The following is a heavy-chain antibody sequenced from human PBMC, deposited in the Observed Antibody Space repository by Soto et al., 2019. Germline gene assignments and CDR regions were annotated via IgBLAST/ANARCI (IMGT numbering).Heavy chain of an antibody. CDR2: ISGSGDNT. CDR1: VFTFSIYG. CDR3: AKAADYSGSGTHYLLFDY. Sequence: PWGSLSLSCAASVFTFSIYGMSWVRQAPGTGLEWVSGISGSGDNTYYADSEKGRFTISIDNSENTLYLQMNRLRAEDTAVYYGAKAADYSGSGTHYLLFDYWGQGTLVTGSS. V-gene: IGHV3-23*01. D-gene: IGHD3-10*01. J-gene: IGHJ4*02.